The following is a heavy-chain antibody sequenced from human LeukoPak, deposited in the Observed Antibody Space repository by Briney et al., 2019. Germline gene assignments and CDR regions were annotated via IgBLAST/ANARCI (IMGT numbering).Heavy chain of an antibody. CDR2: IHADSGNT. Sequence: ASVTVSCKTSGYTFTTCAVHWVRQAPGQRLEWMGWIHADSGNTKYSQKLQGRVAIARDTSASTIYMELTSLRIEDTAVYFCTIGLAGDWDAFDIWGLGTMVIVSS. CDR1: GYTFTTCA. D-gene: IGHD6-19*01. V-gene: IGHV1-3*01. J-gene: IGHJ3*02. CDR3: TIGLAGDWDAFDI.